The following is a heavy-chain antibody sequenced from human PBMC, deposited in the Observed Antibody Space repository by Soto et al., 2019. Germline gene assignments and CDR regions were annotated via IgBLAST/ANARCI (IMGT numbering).Heavy chain of an antibody. Sequence: QLQLQESCSGLVKPSQTLSLTCTVSGGSITSGGYSWTWIRQSPGKGLEWIGYTYQSGSAYYNPSLKSRVTISVDRSKNQFSLNLTSVTAADTAVYYCARDYYGMDVWGQGTTVTVSS. CDR2: TYQSGSA. V-gene: IGHV4-30-2*06. J-gene: IGHJ6*02. CDR3: ARDYYGMDV. CDR1: GGSITSGGYS.